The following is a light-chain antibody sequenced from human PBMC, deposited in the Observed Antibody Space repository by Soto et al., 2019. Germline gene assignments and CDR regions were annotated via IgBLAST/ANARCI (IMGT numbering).Light chain of an antibody. CDR2: EVS. CDR3: DSFTSSRAYV. J-gene: IGLJ1*01. Sequence: QSALTQPASVSGSPGQSITISCTGTSSDVGGYDYVSWYQQQSGKAPKLIIYEVSSRPSVVSNRFSGSKSGNTASLTISGLQADGEADYYCDSFTSSRAYVFGVGTKVTVL. CDR1: SSDVGGYDY. V-gene: IGLV2-14*01.